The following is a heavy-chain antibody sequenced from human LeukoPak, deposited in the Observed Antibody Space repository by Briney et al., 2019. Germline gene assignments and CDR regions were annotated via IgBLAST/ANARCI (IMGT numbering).Heavy chain of an antibody. Sequence: PSETLSLPCTVSGGSISSYYWSWIRQPPGKGLEWIGYIYYSGSTNYNPSLKSRVTISVDTSKNQFSLKLSSVTAADTAVYYCLTGTSRPGIFDYWGQGTLVTVSS. CDR2: IYYSGST. CDR1: GGSISSYY. V-gene: IGHV4-59*08. CDR3: LTGTSRPGIFDY. J-gene: IGHJ4*02. D-gene: IGHD1-7*01.